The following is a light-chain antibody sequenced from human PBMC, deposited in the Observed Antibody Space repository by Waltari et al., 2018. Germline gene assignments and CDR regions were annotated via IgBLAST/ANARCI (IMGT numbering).Light chain of an antibody. CDR2: DDS. Sequence: QSVLTQPPSVSGAPGQRVTISCTGSSTNIRSPYNLHWYQQVPGRAPKLLIYDDSHRPSGVPDRFSGSKSGTSASLAITGLQAEDEAEYFCQSYDSGLNGLFFGGGTKVTVL. J-gene: IGLJ2*01. V-gene: IGLV1-40*01. CDR1: STNIRSPYN. CDR3: QSYDSGLNGLF.